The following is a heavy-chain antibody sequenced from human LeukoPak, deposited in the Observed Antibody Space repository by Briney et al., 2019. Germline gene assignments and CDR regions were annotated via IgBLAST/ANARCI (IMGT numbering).Heavy chain of an antibody. V-gene: IGHV3-73*01. CDR3: TTVRGSYCYGMDV. CDR2: IRSKANSCAT. Sequence: GGSLKLSCAASGFTFSGSAMHWVRQASGKGLEWVGRIRSKANSCATAYAASVKDRFTISRDDSKNTAYLQINSLKTEDTAAYYCTTVRGSYCYGMDVWGQGTTVTVSS. CDR1: GFTFSGSA. D-gene: IGHD6-19*01. J-gene: IGHJ6*02.